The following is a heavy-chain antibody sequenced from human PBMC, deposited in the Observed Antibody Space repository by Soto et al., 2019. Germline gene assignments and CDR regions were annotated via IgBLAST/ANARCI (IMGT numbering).Heavy chain of an antibody. V-gene: IGHV3-74*01. CDR1: GFTLSNYW. CDR3: ARDLTYNSGSSPLY. CDR2: INSDASIT. Sequence: GGSLRLSCAASGFTLSNYWMHWVRQAPGEGLVWVSRINSDASITNYADSVKGRFTISRDNAKNTLYLEMNSLRAEDTALYYCARDLTYNSGSSPLYWGQGTLVTVSS. J-gene: IGHJ4*02. D-gene: IGHD3-10*01.